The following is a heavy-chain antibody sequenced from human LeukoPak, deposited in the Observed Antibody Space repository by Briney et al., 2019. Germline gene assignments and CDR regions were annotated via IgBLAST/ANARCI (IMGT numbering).Heavy chain of an antibody. CDR1: GFTFSSYS. D-gene: IGHD3-10*01. CDR3: ARESTMVRGVTPNWFDP. CDR2: IGSSSSYI. Sequence: NPGGSLRLSCAASGFTFSSYSMNWVRQAPEKGLEWVSSIGSSSSYIYYADSVKGRFTISRGNAKNSLYLQTNSLRAEDTAVYYCARESTMVRGVTPNWFDPWGQGTLVTVSS. V-gene: IGHV3-21*01. J-gene: IGHJ5*02.